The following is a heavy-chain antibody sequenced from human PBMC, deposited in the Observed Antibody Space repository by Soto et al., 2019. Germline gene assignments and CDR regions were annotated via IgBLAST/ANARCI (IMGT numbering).Heavy chain of an antibody. J-gene: IGHJ4*02. D-gene: IGHD3-16*02. CDR1: GFTFDDYG. V-gene: IGHV3-20*01. CDR2: INWNGGST. CDR3: ARDWNADLELSHQAY. Sequence: GGSLSLSCAASGFTFDDYGMSWVRQAPGKGLEWVSGINWNGGSTGYADSVKGRFTISRDNAKNSLYLQMNSLRAEDTALYHCARDWNADLELSHQAYWGQGTLVTVSS.